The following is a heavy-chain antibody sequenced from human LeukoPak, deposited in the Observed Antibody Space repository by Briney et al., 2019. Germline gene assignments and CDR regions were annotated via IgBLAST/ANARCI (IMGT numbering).Heavy chain of an antibody. V-gene: IGHV1-18*04. CDR1: GYTFPSYF. J-gene: IGHJ4*02. CDR3: ARDGGGATGFDY. CDR2: ISAYNGNT. Sequence: ASVKVSCKASGYTFPSYFMHWVRQAPGQGLEWMGWISAYNGNTNYAQKLQGRVTMTTDTSTSTAYMELRSLRSDDTAVYYCARDGGGATGFDYWGQGTLVTVSS. D-gene: IGHD1-26*01.